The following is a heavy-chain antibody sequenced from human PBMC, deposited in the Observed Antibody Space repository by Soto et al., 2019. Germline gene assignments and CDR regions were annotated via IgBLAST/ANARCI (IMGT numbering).Heavy chain of an antibody. J-gene: IGHJ4*02. V-gene: IGHV4-38-2*02. CDR1: DGSFSGYY. D-gene: IGHD3-3*01. CDR2: IYHSGST. Sequence: PSDTLSLTCACYDGSFSGYYWGWIRQPPGKGLECIGSIYHSGSTYYNPSLKSRVTISVDTSKNQFSLKLSSVTAADTAVYYCARDGRHNYDFWSGYYPGYFDYWGQGTLVTVSS. CDR3: ARDGRHNYDFWSGYYPGYFDY.